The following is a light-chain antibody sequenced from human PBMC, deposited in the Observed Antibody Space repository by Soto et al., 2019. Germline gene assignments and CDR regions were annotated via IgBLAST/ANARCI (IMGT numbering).Light chain of an antibody. CDR3: QHYNNWPPTYT. CDR1: QSFRNN. J-gene: IGKJ2*01. V-gene: IGKV3-15*01. Sequence: EIVMTHSPATLSVSPGERATLSCRAIQSFRNNVVWYQQKPGQAPKVVIYDASTRATGIPARFSGSGSGTEFTLTISSLRSEDFPVYYCQHYNNWPPTYTFGQGTKVDIK. CDR2: DAS.